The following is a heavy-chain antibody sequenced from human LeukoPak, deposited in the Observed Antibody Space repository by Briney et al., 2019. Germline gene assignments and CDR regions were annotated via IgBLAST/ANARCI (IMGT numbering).Heavy chain of an antibody. Sequence: GRSLRLSCAASGFTLDDYAMHWVRQAPGKGLEWVSGISWNSGSIGYADPVKGRFTISRDNAKNSLYLQMNSLRAEDTALYYCAKEALGTAFDYWGQGTLVTVSS. CDR2: ISWNSGSI. CDR1: GFTLDDYA. D-gene: IGHD7-27*01. J-gene: IGHJ4*02. CDR3: AKEALGTAFDY. V-gene: IGHV3-9*01.